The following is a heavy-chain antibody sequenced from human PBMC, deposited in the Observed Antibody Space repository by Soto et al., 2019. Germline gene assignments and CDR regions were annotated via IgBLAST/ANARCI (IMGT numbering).Heavy chain of an antibody. J-gene: IGHJ4*02. CDR2: ISDGGDLI. CDR1: GSPFSNHA. CDR3: AKRQGTGLAAKNFDF. D-gene: IGHD2-15*01. Sequence: EVQLLESGGGLVQPGGSLRVSCAASGSPFSNHAMSWVRQAPGKGLEWVSGISDGGDLIYYADSVKGRFSMSRDNSENMLYLQMTNLRAEDTAIYFCAKRQGTGLAAKNFDFWGQGTLVTVSS. V-gene: IGHV3-23*01.